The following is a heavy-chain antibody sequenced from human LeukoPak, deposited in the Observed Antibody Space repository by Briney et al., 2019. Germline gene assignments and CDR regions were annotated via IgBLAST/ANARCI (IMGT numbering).Heavy chain of an antibody. CDR1: GFTFSTYS. Sequence: PGGSLRLSCAASGFTFSTYSMNWVRQAPGKGLEWVSAISGSGGSTYYADSVKGRFTISRDNSKNTLYLQMNSLRAEDTAVYYCAKDPPRDTAMVTNYFDYWGQGTLVTVSS. CDR2: ISGSGGST. J-gene: IGHJ4*02. D-gene: IGHD5-18*01. CDR3: AKDPPRDTAMVTNYFDY. V-gene: IGHV3-23*01.